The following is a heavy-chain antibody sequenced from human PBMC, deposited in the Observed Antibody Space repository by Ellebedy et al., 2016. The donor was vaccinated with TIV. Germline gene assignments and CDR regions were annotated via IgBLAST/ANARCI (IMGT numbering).Heavy chain of an antibody. Sequence: MPGGSLRLSCTVSGGSISTYYWSWIRQPPGKGLEWIGYNYYSGSTKYNPSLKSRVTMSVDTSKKQFSLNLSSVTAADTAVYYCATSYDSSGYYDDDASDIWGQGTMVTVSS. CDR2: NYYSGST. CDR1: GGSISTYY. J-gene: IGHJ3*02. V-gene: IGHV4-59*01. CDR3: ATSYDSSGYYDDDASDI. D-gene: IGHD3-22*01.